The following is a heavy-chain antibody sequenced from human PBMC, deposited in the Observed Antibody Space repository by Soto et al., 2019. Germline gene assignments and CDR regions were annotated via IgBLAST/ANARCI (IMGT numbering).Heavy chain of an antibody. D-gene: IGHD3-9*01. V-gene: IGHV1-8*01. CDR1: GYTFTSYD. J-gene: IGHJ6*02. Sequence: ASVKVSCKASGYTFTSYDINWVRQATGQGLEWMGWMNPNSGNTGYAQKFQGRVTMTRNTSISTAYMELSSLRSEDTAVYYCARGSVYYDILTGSYYYYYGMDVWGQGTTVTVSS. CDR2: MNPNSGNT. CDR3: ARGSVYYDILTGSYYYYYGMDV.